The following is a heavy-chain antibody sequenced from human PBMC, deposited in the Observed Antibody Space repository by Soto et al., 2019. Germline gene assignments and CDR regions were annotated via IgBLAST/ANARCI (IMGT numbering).Heavy chain of an antibody. D-gene: IGHD6-6*01. CDR2: IYYSGST. V-gene: IGHV4-39*01. CDR1: GGSISSSSYY. J-gene: IGHJ4*02. CDR3: ARSYSSSSFDY. Sequence: SETLSLTCTVSGGSISSSSYYWGWIRQPPGKGLEWIGSIYYSGSTYYNPSLKSRVTISVDTSKNQFSLKLSSVTAADTAVYYCARSYSSSSFDYWGQGTLVTVSS.